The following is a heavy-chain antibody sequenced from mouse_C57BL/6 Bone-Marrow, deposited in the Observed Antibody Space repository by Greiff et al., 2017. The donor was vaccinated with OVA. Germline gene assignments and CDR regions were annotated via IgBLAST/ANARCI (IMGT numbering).Heavy chain of an antibody. J-gene: IGHJ4*01. CDR3: AREVYYGNPYAMDY. CDR2: IHPNSGST. V-gene: IGHV1-64*01. Sequence: QVQLKQPGAELVKPGASVKLSCKASGYTFTSYWMHWVKQRPGQGLEWIGMIHPNSGSTNYNEKFKSKATLTVDKSSSTAYMQLSSLTSEDSAVYYCAREVYYGNPYAMDYWGQGTSVTVSS. D-gene: IGHD2-1*01. CDR1: GYTFTSYW.